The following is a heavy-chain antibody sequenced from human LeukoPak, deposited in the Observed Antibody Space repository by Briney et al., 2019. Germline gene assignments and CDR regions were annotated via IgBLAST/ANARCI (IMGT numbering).Heavy chain of an antibody. CDR2: IYYSGST. CDR3: ARGWGYFDS. V-gene: IGHV4-59*08. D-gene: IGHD7-27*01. Sequence: SETLSLTCTVSGDSISRHYWTWIRQPPGKGLEWIGYIYYSGSTNYSPSLKSRVTISVDTSKNRFSLKLSSVTAADTAVYYCARGWGYFDSWGQGTLVTVSS. J-gene: IGHJ4*02. CDR1: GDSISRHY.